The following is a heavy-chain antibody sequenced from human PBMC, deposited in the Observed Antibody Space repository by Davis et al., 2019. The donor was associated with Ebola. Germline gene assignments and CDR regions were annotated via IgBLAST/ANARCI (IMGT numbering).Heavy chain of an antibody. CDR3: AKRATVKVAGANYYNAMDV. D-gene: IGHD6-19*01. CDR1: GFTFSTYA. Sequence: PGGSLRLSCAGSGFTFSTYAMTWVRQAPGKGLEWVSRISGSGGAPHYADSVKGRFTISRDNSKNTLYLQMNSLRAEDTAVFYCAKRATVKVAGANYYNAMDVWGQGTLVIVSS. J-gene: IGHJ6*02. CDR2: ISGSGGAP. V-gene: IGHV3-23*01.